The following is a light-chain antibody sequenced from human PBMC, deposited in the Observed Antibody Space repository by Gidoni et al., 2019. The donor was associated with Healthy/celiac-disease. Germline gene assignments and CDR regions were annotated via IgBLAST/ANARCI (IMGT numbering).Light chain of an antibody. CDR1: QDISNY. Sequence: DLQMTQPPSSLSASVGDRVTITCQASQDISNYLNWYQQKPGKAPKLLIYDASNLETGVPSRVSGSGSGTDFTFTISSLQPEDIATYYCQQYDNLPFTFGQXTRLEIK. V-gene: IGKV1-33*01. CDR2: DAS. CDR3: QQYDNLPFT. J-gene: IGKJ5*01.